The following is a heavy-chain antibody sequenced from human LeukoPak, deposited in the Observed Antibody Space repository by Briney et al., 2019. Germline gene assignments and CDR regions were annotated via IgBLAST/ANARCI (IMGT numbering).Heavy chain of an antibody. CDR2: INPSGGST. Sequence: ASVKVSCKASGYTFTSYYMHWVRQPPGQGLEWMGIINPSGGSTSYAQKFQGRVTMTRDTSTSTVYMELSSLRSEDTAVYYCARDLADIVVVVAAPYYYYGMDVWGKGTTVTVSS. J-gene: IGHJ6*04. V-gene: IGHV1-46*01. D-gene: IGHD2-15*01. CDR3: ARDLADIVVVVAAPYYYYGMDV. CDR1: GYTFTSYY.